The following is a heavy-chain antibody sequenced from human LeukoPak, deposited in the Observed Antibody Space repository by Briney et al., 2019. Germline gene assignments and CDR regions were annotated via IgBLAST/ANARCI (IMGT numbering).Heavy chain of an antibody. D-gene: IGHD1-26*01. CDR1: GFTFSSYS. CDR3: ARDGQLGSYYEGAIDY. CDR2: ISSSSSYI. J-gene: IGHJ4*02. Sequence: GGSLRLSCAASGFTFSSYSMNWVRQAPGKGLEWVSSISSSSSYIYYADSVKGRFTISRDNAKNSVYLQMNSLRAEDTAIYYCARDGQLGSYYEGAIDYWGQGTLVTVSS. V-gene: IGHV3-21*01.